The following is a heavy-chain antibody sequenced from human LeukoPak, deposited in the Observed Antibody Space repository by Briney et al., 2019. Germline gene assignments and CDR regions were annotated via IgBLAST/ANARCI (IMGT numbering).Heavy chain of an antibody. CDR3: ARAIGNYYTGYYYGLDV. CDR2: ISPDNGNT. J-gene: IGHJ6*02. V-gene: IGHV1-18*01. Sequence: ASVKVSCKASGYTFTNYGLSWVRQAPGQGLEWMGWISPDNGNTKYAQKLQGRVTMTTDASTTTAYMELRSLSSDDTAMYYCARAIGNYYTGYYYGLDVWGQGTAVTVSS. CDR1: GYTFTNYG. D-gene: IGHD3-22*01.